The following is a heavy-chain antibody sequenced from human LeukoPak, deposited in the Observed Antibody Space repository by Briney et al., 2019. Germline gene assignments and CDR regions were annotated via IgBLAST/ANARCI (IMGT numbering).Heavy chain of an antibody. CDR2: INPNSGGT. Sequence: ASVKVSCKASGYTFTSYDINWVRQATGQGLEWMGWINPNSGGTNYAQKFQGRVTMTRDTSISTAYMELSRLTSDDMAVYYCSRGEVDGPDFDYWGQGTLVTVSS. J-gene: IGHJ4*02. CDR3: SRGEVDGPDFDY. D-gene: IGHD1-26*01. V-gene: IGHV1-2*02. CDR1: GYTFTSYD.